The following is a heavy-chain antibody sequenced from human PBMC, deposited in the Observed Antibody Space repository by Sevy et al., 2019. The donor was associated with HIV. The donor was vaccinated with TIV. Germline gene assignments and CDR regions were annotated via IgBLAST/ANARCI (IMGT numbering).Heavy chain of an antibody. Sequence: GGSLRLSCTASGFSFNSYDMNWVRQAPGKGLEWVASISSVSTIIYYGDSVRGRFSISRDNAKKSLYLQMNSLRVEDKAVYYCERVVGYVSRNYYKYYYDLDVWGQGTAVTVSS. D-gene: IGHD3-10*01. CDR1: GFSFNSYD. CDR3: ERVVGYVSRNYYKYYYDLDV. CDR2: ISSVSTII. J-gene: IGHJ6*02. V-gene: IGHV3-21*01.